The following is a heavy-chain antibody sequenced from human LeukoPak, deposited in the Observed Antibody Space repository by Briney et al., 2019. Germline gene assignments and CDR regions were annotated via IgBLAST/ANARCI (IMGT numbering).Heavy chain of an antibody. CDR2: IVVGSGNT. Sequence: SVKVSCKASGFTFTSSAVQWVRQARGQRLEWIGWIVVGSGNTNYAQKFQERVTITRDMSTSIAYMELSSLRSEDTAVYYCAADPDDLNYYYYGMDVWGQGTTVTVSS. J-gene: IGHJ6*02. V-gene: IGHV1-58*01. CDR3: AADPDDLNYYYYGMDV. D-gene: IGHD3-3*01. CDR1: GFTFTSSA.